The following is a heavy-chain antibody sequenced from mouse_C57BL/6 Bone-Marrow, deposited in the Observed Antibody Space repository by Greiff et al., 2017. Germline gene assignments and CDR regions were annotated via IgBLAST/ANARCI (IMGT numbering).Heavy chain of an antibody. CDR1: GFSFTSYY. Sequence: QVQLQQSGPELVKPGASVKLSCTASGFSFTSYYIHWVKQRPGQGLEWIGWIYPGSGNTKYNEKFKGKATLTADTSSSTAYMQLSSLTTAYSSVYCFASPLDSLLLFDYWGQGTTLTVSS. V-gene: IGHV1-66*01. CDR3: ASPLDSLLLFDY. D-gene: IGHD3-2*01. J-gene: IGHJ2*01. CDR2: IYPGSGNT.